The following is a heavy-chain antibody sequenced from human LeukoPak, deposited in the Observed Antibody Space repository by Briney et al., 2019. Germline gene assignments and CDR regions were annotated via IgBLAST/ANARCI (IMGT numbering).Heavy chain of an antibody. CDR2: LVVTGGAT. V-gene: IGHV3-23*01. J-gene: IGHJ4*02. CDR1: GLTFRNFA. D-gene: IGHD3-16*01. CDR3: AKDDGGEYHLFDS. Sequence: GGSLKLSCAASGLTFRNFAMSWVRQVPGKGLEWLSTLVVTGGATYYADSVTGRFIISRDNSKNTLYLQMNSLTVEDTAVYYCAKDDGGEYHLFDSWGQGTLVTVSS.